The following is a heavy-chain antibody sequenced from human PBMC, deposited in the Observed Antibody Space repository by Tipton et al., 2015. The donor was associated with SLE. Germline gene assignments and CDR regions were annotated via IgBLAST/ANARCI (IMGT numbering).Heavy chain of an antibody. CDR1: GGSINRSY. Sequence: TLSLTCTVSGGSINRSYWSWIRQPPGKGLEWIGYISYSESTTYNPSLKSRVTISLDTSKNQFSLKLSSVTAADTAVYYCARRDITSGLDFWGQGTLVTVSS. D-gene: IGHD3-10*01. V-gene: IGHV4-59*08. CDR2: ISYSEST. CDR3: ARRDITSGLDF. J-gene: IGHJ4*02.